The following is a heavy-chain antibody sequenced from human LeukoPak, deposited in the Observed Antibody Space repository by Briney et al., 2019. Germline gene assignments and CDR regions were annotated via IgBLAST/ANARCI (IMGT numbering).Heavy chain of an antibody. CDR1: GGSFSGYY. D-gene: IGHD3-22*01. Sequence: SETLSLTCAVYGGSFSGYYWSWIRQPPGKGLEWIGEINHSGSTNYNPSLKSRVTISVDTSKNQFSLKLSSVTAADTAVYYCARGLYYDSSAGWDAFDIWGQGTMVTVSS. CDR3: ARGLYYDSSAGWDAFDI. V-gene: IGHV4-34*01. J-gene: IGHJ3*02. CDR2: INHSGST.